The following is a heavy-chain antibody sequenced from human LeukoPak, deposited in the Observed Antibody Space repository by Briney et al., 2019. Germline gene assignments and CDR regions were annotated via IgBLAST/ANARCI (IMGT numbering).Heavy chain of an antibody. CDR3: AKEYYINWFDP. V-gene: IGHV3-30*18. D-gene: IGHD3-10*01. J-gene: IGHJ5*02. CDR1: GFTFSSYG. Sequence: GRSLRLSCAASGFTFSSYGMHWVRQAPGKGLEWVAVISYDGSNKYYADSVKGRFTISRDNSKNTLYLQMNSLRAEDTAVYYCAKEYYINWFDPWGQGTLVSVSS. CDR2: ISYDGSNK.